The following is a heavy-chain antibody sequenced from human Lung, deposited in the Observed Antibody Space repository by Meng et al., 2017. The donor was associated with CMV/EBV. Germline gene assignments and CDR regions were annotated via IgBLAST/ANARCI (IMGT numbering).Heavy chain of an antibody. CDR3: ARVQGGNSWGFDY. J-gene: IGHJ4*02. D-gene: IGHD4-23*01. CDR2: ISSSGSTI. V-gene: IGHV3-11*04. CDR1: GLTFSDYY. Sequence: CAASGLTFSDYYMSWIRQAPGKELEWVSYISSSGSTIYYADSVKGRFTISRDNAKNSLYLQMNSLRAEDTAVYYCARVQGGNSWGFDYWGQGTLVTVSS.